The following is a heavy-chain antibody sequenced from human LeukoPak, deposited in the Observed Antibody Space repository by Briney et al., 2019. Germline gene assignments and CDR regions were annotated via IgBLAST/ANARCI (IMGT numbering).Heavy chain of an antibody. V-gene: IGHV4-61*02. CDR3: AREAGIAVSGAFYYYMDV. J-gene: IGHJ6*03. CDR2: IYTTGST. CDR1: GPSVSRGTFY. Sequence: SPTLSLTCTASGPSVSRGTFYWGWLRQPAGKGLEWIRRIYTTGSTNYNPSLSNRIAISVDTSNNHFSLKLSSVTAADTAVYFCAREAGIAVSGAFYYYMDVWGEGTTVTVSS. D-gene: IGHD6-19*01.